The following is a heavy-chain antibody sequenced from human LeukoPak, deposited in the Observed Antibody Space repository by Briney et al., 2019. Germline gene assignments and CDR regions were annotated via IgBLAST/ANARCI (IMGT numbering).Heavy chain of an antibody. CDR3: AKKGATTGDFDY. Sequence: SGGSLRLSCAASGFTFSDYAMSWVRQAPGKGLEWVSVISGSGGSTYYVDSVKGRFTISRDNSKNTVYLQVNSLRAEDTAVYYCAKKGATTGDFDYWGQGTLVTVSS. J-gene: IGHJ4*02. CDR2: ISGSGGST. V-gene: IGHV3-23*01. D-gene: IGHD1-26*01. CDR1: GFTFSDYA.